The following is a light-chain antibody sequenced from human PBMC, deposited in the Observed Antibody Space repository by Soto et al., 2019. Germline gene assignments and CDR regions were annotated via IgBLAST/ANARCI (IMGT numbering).Light chain of an antibody. CDR2: EVS. Sequence: QSVLTQSASVSGSPGQSITISCTGTSSDIGGYNYVSWYQQHPDKAPKLMIFEVSNRPSGVSNRFSGSKSGNTASLTISGLLPEDEPDYYCSSYTTSSTVAFGGGTKLTVL. V-gene: IGLV2-14*01. J-gene: IGLJ2*01. CDR1: SSDIGGYNY. CDR3: SSYTTSSTVA.